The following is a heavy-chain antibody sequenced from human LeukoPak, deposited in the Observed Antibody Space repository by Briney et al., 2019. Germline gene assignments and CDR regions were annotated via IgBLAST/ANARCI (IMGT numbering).Heavy chain of an antibody. CDR2: MYYSDKS. D-gene: IGHD3-10*01. V-gene: IGHV4-59*11. CDR3: AIRNRGGWFDA. Sequence: PSENLSLNCTVSGASIKSHYWSWLRPPPGLGREWIGNMYYSDKSNSKPALKRRVTITVETSKNQFTLMRISVTPADTAVFDGAIRNRGGWFDAWGQGTLVTVSS. CDR1: GASIKSHY. J-gene: IGHJ5*02.